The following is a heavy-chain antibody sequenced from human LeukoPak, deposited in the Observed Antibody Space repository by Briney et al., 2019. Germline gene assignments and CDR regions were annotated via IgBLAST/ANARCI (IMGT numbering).Heavy chain of an antibody. V-gene: IGHV4-59*08. Sequence: SETLSLTCTVSGGSISSYYWSWIRQPPGKGLEWIGYIYYSGSTNYNPSLKSRVTISVDTSKNQFSLKLSSVTAADTAVYYCARLAAAELYYFDYWGQGTLVTVSS. CDR2: IYYSGST. D-gene: IGHD6-13*01. J-gene: IGHJ4*02. CDR1: GGSISSYY. CDR3: ARLAAAELYYFDY.